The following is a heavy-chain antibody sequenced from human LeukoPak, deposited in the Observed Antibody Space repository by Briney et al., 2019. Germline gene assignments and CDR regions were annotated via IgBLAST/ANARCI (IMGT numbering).Heavy chain of an antibody. CDR2: INRFGHT. CDR3: AGNSSSSRPSAY. V-gene: IGHV4-34*01. CDR1: GYSISSNYY. Sequence: PSETLSLTCAVSGYSISSNYYWNWIRQPPGKGLEWIGQINRFGHTNYNPSLKSRVTISVDTSKNQFSLRLNSVTAADTAVYYCAGNSSSSRPSAYWGQGTLVTVSS. D-gene: IGHD6-6*01. J-gene: IGHJ4*02.